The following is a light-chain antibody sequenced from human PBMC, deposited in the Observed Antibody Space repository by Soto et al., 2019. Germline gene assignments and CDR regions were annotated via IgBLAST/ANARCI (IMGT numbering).Light chain of an antibody. V-gene: IGKV1-5*03. CDR3: QQYNSYSWT. CDR1: QSISSW. CDR2: KAS. Sequence: DIQMTKSPSTLSASVGDRVTITCRASQSISSWLAWYQQKPGKAPKLLIYKASSLESGVPSRFSGSGSGTEFTRTISSLQPDDFATYYCQQYNSYSWTFGQGTKVEIK. J-gene: IGKJ1*01.